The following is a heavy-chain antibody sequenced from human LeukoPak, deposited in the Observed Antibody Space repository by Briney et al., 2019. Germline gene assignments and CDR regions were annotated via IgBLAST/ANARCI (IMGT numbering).Heavy chain of an antibody. J-gene: IGHJ6*03. CDR1: GGTFSSYA. D-gene: IGHD6-13*01. CDR3: ARVVGLTGYSSNWYSGYYYYMDV. CDR2: IIPIFGTT. V-gene: IGHV1-69*06. Sequence: SVKVSCKASGGTFSSYAISWVRQAPGQGLEWMGGIIPIFGTTNYAQKFQDRVTITADKSTSTAYMKLSSLRSEDTAVYFCARVVGLTGYSSNWYSGYYYYMDVWGKGTTVTVSS.